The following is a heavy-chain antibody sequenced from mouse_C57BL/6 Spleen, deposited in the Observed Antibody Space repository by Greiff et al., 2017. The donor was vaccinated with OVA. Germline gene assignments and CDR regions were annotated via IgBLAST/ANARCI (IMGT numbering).Heavy chain of an antibody. CDR3: TRGGYYGSSYAY. CDR1: GFTFSSYA. CDR2: ISSGGDYI. J-gene: IGHJ3*01. V-gene: IGHV5-9-1*02. Sequence: EVQLVESGEGLVKPGGSLKLSCAASGFTFSSYAMSWVRQTPEKRLEWVAYISSGGDYIYYADTVKGRFTISRDNARNTLYLQMSSLKSEDTAMYYCTRGGYYGSSYAYWGQGTLVTVSA. D-gene: IGHD1-1*01.